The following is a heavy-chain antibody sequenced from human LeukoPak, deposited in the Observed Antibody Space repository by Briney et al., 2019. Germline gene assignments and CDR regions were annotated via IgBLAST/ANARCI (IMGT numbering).Heavy chain of an antibody. D-gene: IGHD3-22*01. CDR3: TTQSYYYDSSGYSNPFDY. J-gene: IGHJ4*02. CDR2: ISGSGGST. Sequence: PGGSLRLSCAASGFTFSSYAMSWVRQAPGKGLEWVSAISGSGGSTYYADSVKGRFTISRDNSKNTLYLQMNSLKTEDTAVYYCTTQSYYYDSSGYSNPFDYWGQGTLVTVSS. CDR1: GFTFSSYA. V-gene: IGHV3-23*01.